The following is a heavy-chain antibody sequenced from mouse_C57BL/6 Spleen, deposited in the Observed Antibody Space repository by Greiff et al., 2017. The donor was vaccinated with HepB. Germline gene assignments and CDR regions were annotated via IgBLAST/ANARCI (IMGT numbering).Heavy chain of an antibody. CDR3: ARGFTTRYFDV. V-gene: IGHV5-17*01. J-gene: IGHJ1*03. CDR2: ISSGSSTI. CDR1: GFTFSDYG. Sequence: DVMLVESGGGLVKPGGSLKLSCAASGFTFSDYGMHWVRQAPEKGLEWVAYISSGSSTIYYADTVKGRITISRDNAKNTLFLQMTSLRSEDTAMYCCARGFTTRYFDVWGTGTTVTVSS.